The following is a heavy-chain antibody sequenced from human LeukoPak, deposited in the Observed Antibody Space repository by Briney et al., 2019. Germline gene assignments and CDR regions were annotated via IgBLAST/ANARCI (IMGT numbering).Heavy chain of an antibody. J-gene: IGHJ4*02. V-gene: IGHV3-23*01. D-gene: IGHD2-2*01. CDR3: AKTDVRGRYCSSTSCSVDFDY. CDR2: ISGSGGST. CDR1: GFTFSSYA. Sequence: GGSLRLSCAASGFTFSSYAMSWVRQAPGKGLEWVSAISGSGGSTYYADSVKGRFTISRDNSKNTLYLQMNSLRAEDTAVYYCAKTDVRGRYCSSTSCSVDFDYRGQGTLVTVSS.